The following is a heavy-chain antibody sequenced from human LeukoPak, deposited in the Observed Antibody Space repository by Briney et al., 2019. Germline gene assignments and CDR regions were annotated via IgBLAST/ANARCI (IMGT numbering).Heavy chain of an antibody. CDR2: MNPNSGNT. J-gene: IGHJ4*02. V-gene: IGHV1-8*01. Sequence: ASVKVSCKASGYTFTSYDINWVRQATGQGLEWMGWMNPNSGNTGYAQKFQGRVTMTRNTSISTAYMELNSLRSEDTALYYCARGPPAGSGSSWYEYWGQGTLVTVPS. CDR3: ARGPPAGSGSSWYEY. CDR1: GYTFTSYD. D-gene: IGHD6-13*01.